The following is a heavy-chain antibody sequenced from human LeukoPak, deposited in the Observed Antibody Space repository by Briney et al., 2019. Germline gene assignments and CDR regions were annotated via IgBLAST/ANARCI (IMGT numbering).Heavy chain of an antibody. V-gene: IGHV3-49*04. D-gene: IGHD3-22*01. J-gene: IGHJ4*02. CDR1: GLTFGDYA. CDR2: VRSKTTGGTT. CDR3: TTGNYDDSTGYRFDY. Sequence: GGSLRLSCTTSGLTFGDYAMSWVRQAPGKGLEWVGFVRSKTTGGTTEYAASVKGRFTISRDDSKSIAYLQMDSLKTEDTAVYYCTTGNYDDSTGYRFDYWGQGTLVTVSS.